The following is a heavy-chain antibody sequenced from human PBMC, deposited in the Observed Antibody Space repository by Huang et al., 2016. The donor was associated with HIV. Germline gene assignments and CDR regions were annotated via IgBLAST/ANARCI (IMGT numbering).Heavy chain of an antibody. V-gene: IGHV3-21*06. CDR3: ARPQGDKVRGIIRSYYYYYGMDV. D-gene: IGHD3-10*01. CDR1: GFTFTNYA. Sequence: EVQLVESGGGLVKPGGSLRLSCVASGFTFTNYAMNWVRQAPGKGLEWVSAIGSSSSYIYYADSVKGRFTITRDDAKNSLYLQMNSLRAEDTAVYYCARPQGDKVRGIIRSYYYYYGMDVWGRGTTVTVSS. CDR2: IGSSSSYI. J-gene: IGHJ6*02.